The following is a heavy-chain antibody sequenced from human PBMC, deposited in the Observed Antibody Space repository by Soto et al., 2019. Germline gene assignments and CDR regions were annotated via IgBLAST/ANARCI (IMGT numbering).Heavy chain of an antibody. D-gene: IGHD2-15*01. CDR1: GFTFSSYE. V-gene: IGHV3-48*03. J-gene: IGHJ3*02. CDR3: ARGTCSGCSCYSYAFDI. Sequence: EVQLVESGGGLVQPGGSLRLSCAASGFTFSSYEMNWVRQAPGKGLEWVSYISSSGSTIYYADPVKGRFTMSRDNAKNSLYLQITSLRAEDTAVYYCARGTCSGCSCYSYAFDIWGQGTMVTVSS. CDR2: ISSSGSTI.